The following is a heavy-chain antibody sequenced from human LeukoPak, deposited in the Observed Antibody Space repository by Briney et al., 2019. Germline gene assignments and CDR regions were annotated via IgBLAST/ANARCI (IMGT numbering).Heavy chain of an antibody. D-gene: IGHD5-12*01. V-gene: IGHV3-66*01. Sequence: GGSLRLSCEASGFIVSSNYMSWVRQAPGKGLEWVSLIYRDGSTDYADSVEGRFTISRDNSKDTLYLQMNSLRVEDTAVYYCARDLDVARRPRYGMDVWGQGTPVIVSS. J-gene: IGHJ6*02. CDR2: IYRDGST. CDR3: ARDLDVARRPRYGMDV. CDR1: GFIVSSNY.